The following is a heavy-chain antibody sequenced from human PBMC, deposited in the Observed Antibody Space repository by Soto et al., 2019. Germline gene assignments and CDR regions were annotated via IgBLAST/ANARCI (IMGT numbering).Heavy chain of an antibody. CDR2: IYYSGST. CDR1: GGSISSYY. J-gene: IGHJ4*02. CDR3: ARRYGGNFDY. D-gene: IGHD4-17*01. V-gene: IGHV4-59*01. Sequence: QVQLQESGPGLVKPSETLSLTCTVSGGSISSYYWSWIRQPPGKGLEWIGYIYYSGSTNYNPSLXSRVTISVDTSKNQFSLKLSSVTAADTAVYYCARRYGGNFDYWGQGTLVTXSS.